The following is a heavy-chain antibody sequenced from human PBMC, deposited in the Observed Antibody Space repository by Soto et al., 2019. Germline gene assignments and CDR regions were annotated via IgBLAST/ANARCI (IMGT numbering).Heavy chain of an antibody. CDR1: GGTFSSYA. D-gene: IGHD1-20*01. V-gene: IGHV1-69*12. CDR3: ARGITGTVSYYYGMDV. CDR2: IIPIFGTA. Sequence: QVQLVQSGAEVKKTGSSVKVSCKASGGTFSSYAISWVRQAPGQGLEWMGGIIPIFGTANYAQKFQGRVTITADESTSTAYMELSSLRSEDTAVYYCARGITGTVSYYYGMDVWGQGTTVTVSS. J-gene: IGHJ6*02.